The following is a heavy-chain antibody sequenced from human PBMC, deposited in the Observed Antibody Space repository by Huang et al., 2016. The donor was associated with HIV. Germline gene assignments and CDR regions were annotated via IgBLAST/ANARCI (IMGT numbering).Heavy chain of an antibody. J-gene: IGHJ3*01. Sequence: QVQLVQSGGEVMQPGASVRVSCKASGYDFGSYGLSWVRQAPGQGLGGMGWIGSDSRDTRSAQKFQGRVTMTTDTSTTTTYMELRSLRSDDTAMYYCARDPYYSNRWKRNDASFLWGQGTMITVSS. D-gene: IGHD4-4*01. V-gene: IGHV1-18*01. CDR2: IGSDSRDT. CDR1: GYDFGSYG. CDR3: ARDPYYSNRWKRNDASFL.